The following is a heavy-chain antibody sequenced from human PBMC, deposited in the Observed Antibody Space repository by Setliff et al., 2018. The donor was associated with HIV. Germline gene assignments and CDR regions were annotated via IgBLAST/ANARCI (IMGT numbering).Heavy chain of an antibody. CDR1: GDSIRNDY. CDR2: ISYSGDT. D-gene: IGHD5-12*01. CDR3: ARGHEWLRN. J-gene: IGHJ4*02. V-gene: IGHV4-59*01. Sequence: SETLSLTCTVSGDSIRNDYWTWIRQPPEKGLEWIASISYSGDTNYNPSLMGRVTMSLDVSKNQISLRLTSMIAADTAVYYCARGHEWLRNWGQGALVTVSS.